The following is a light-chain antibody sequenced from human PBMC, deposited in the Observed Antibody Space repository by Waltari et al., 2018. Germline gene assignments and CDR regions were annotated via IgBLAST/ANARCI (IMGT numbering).Light chain of an antibody. CDR1: ESVNKY. V-gene: IGKV3-20*01. CDR2: GAS. J-gene: IGKJ1*01. CDR3: QQYVSSPKT. Sequence: EIVFTPSPGPLSLSPGERATLSCRASESVNKYVAWYQHKPGQAPRLLIYGASTRVIGIPDRISGSGSGTDFTLTITRLEPEDFAMYYCQQYVSSPKTFGPGTKVEIK.